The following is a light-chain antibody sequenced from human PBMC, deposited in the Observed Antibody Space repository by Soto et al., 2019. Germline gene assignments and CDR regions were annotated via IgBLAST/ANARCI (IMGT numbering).Light chain of an antibody. CDR1: SSDVGGYNY. V-gene: IGLV2-14*01. Sequence: QSALTQPASVSGSPGQSITISCTGTSSDVGGYNYVSWYQQHPDKAPKLMIYEVSNRPSGVSNRFSDSKSGNTASLTISGLQAEDEADYYCSSYTSSSTLVVFGGGTQLTVL. CDR2: EVS. J-gene: IGLJ2*01. CDR3: SSYTSSSTLVV.